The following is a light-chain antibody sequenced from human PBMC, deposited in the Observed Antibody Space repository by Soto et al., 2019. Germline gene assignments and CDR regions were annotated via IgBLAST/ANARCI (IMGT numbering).Light chain of an antibody. J-gene: IGKJ2*01. CDR3: QQYNKWPPYT. V-gene: IGKV3-15*01. CDR2: GAS. CDR1: QSVSSN. Sequence: EIEMTQSPANLSVSPGERATLSCRASQSVSSNLAWYQQKPGQGPRLLIYGASTRATSIPARFSGSGSGTEFTLTINSLQAEDFAVYYCQQYNKWPPYTFVQGTKLEIK.